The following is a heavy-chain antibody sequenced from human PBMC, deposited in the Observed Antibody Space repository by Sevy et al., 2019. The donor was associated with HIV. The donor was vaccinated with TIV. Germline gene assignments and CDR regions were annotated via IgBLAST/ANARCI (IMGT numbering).Heavy chain of an antibody. Sequence: GGSLRLSCAASGFTVSSNYMSWVRQAPGKGLEWVSVIYSGGSTYYADSVKGRFTISRDHSKNTLYLQMNSLRAEDTAVYYCARGVGVDCSGGSCYYNWFDPWGQGTLVTVSS. CDR3: ARGVGVDCSGGSCYYNWFDP. J-gene: IGHJ5*02. D-gene: IGHD2-15*01. CDR2: IYSGGST. CDR1: GFTVSSNY. V-gene: IGHV3-53*01.